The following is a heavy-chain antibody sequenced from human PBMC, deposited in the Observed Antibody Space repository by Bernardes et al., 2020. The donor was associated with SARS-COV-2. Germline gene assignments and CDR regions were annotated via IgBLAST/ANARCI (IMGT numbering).Heavy chain of an antibody. Sequence: MSLTFTLSGGSIRNHYWNWIRQPPGKGLEWIGYINYSGNTNYNPSLRSRVTISVDTSKNQFSLKLSSVTAADTAMYYCVREYCSSSSCYNPPNDAFDIWGQGTMVTVSS. V-gene: IGHV4-59*11. J-gene: IGHJ3*02. CDR1: GGSIRNHY. CDR3: VREYCSSSSCYNPPNDAFDI. D-gene: IGHD2-2*01. CDR2: INYSGNT.